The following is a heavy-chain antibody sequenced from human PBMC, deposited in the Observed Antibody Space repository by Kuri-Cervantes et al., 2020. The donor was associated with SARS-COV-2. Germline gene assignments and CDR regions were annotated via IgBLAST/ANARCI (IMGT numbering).Heavy chain of an antibody. V-gene: IGHV3-11*01. Sequence: GESLKISCAASGFTFDNYAMSWIRQAPGKGLEWVSYISSSGSTIYYADSVKGRFTISRDNAKNSLYLQMNSLRAEDTAVYYCARDKDYDFWSGYCCPGMDVWGQGTTVTVSS. CDR3: ARDKDYDFWSGYCCPGMDV. D-gene: IGHD3-3*01. J-gene: IGHJ6*02. CDR1: GFTFDNYA. CDR2: ISSSGSTI.